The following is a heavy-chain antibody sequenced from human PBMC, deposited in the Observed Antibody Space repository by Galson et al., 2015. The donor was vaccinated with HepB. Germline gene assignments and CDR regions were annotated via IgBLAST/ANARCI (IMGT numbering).Heavy chain of an antibody. CDR1: EFTFSDYW. J-gene: IGHJ4*02. CDR3: ARERNGRYSSGWYGGGLDY. D-gene: IGHD6-19*01. Sequence: SLRLSCAASEFTFSDYWMSWVRQTPGKGLEWVANIKQDGSEKYYADSVKGRFTISRDNAKNSLYLQMNSLRAEDTAVHYCARERNGRYSSGWYGGGLDYWGQGTLVTVSS. V-gene: IGHV3-7*01. CDR2: IKQDGSEK.